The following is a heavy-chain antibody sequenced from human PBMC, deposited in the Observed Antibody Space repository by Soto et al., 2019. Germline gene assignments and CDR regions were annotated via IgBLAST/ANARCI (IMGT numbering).Heavy chain of an antibody. V-gene: IGHV3-30*18. CDR2: ISYDGSNK. Sequence: QVQLVESGGGVVQPGRSLRLSCAASGFTFSSYGMHWVRQAPGKGLEWVAVISYDGSNKYYADSVKGRFTISRDNSKNTLYLQMNSLRAEDTAVYYCAKRGRGMATKELDYWGQGTLVTVSS. D-gene: IGHD3-16*01. J-gene: IGHJ4*02. CDR1: GFTFSSYG. CDR3: AKRGRGMATKELDY.